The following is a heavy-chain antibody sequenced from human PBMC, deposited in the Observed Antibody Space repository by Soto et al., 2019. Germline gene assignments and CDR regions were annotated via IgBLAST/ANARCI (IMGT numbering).Heavy chain of an antibody. J-gene: IGHJ2*01. CDR1: GGSISTYY. V-gene: IGHV4-59*08. CDR2: IYNSGST. CDR3: ARRGLYNWYFDL. D-gene: IGHD2-2*02. Sequence: QVHLQESGPGLVKPSETLSLACTVSGGSISTYYWSWIRQPPGKGLEWIGYIYNSGSTNYNPSLMSRVTMSVDTSKNQFSLNLSAVTAADTAVYYCARRGLYNWYFDLWGRGTLVTVSS.